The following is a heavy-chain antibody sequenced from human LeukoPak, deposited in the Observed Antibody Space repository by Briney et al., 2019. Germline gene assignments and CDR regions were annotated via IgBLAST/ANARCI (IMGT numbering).Heavy chain of an antibody. D-gene: IGHD3-22*01. CDR3: ASPRSGDRGGYHDPCDI. CDR1: GFTFNNSW. V-gene: IGHV3-74*01. Sequence: GESLRLSCAGSGFTFNNSWMHCVRHAPGKGLVRVSRINSDGTRSYADPVKGRFTISRDNAKNTLFQQMNSLRVEDTAVYFCASPRSGDRGGYHDPCDIWGQGTMVTVSS. J-gene: IGHJ3*02. CDR2: INSDGTR.